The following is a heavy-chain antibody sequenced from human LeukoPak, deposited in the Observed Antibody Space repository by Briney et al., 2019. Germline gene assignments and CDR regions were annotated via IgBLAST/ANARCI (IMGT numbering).Heavy chain of an antibody. V-gene: IGHV4-39*01. Sequence: SETLSLTCAVSGGSISTSDFYWGWIRQPPGKGLEWIGTIFYNGASYYNPSLRSPVTISVDMSTNSFSLRLSSVTAADTAIYYCARHRRYYGSGTYFSDFDSWGQGTLVTVSS. D-gene: IGHD3-10*01. CDR3: ARHRRYYGSGTYFSDFDS. J-gene: IGHJ4*02. CDR1: GGSISTSDFY. CDR2: IFYNGAS.